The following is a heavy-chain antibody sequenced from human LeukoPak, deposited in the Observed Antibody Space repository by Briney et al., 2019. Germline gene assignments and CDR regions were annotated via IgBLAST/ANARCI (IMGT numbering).Heavy chain of an antibody. CDR1: GGSISSSSYY. J-gene: IGHJ6*03. D-gene: IGHD3-16*01. V-gene: IGHV4-39*01. Sequence: PSETLSLTCTVSGGSISSSSYYWGWIRQPPGKGLEWIGSIYYSGSTYYNPSLKSRVTISVDTSKNQFSLKLSSVTAADTAVYYSARLLGQLGNYYYYYYMDVWGKGSTVTVSS. CDR2: IYYSGST. CDR3: ARLLGQLGNYYYYYYMDV.